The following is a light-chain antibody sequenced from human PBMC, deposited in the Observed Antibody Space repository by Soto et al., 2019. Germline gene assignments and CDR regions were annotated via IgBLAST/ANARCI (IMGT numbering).Light chain of an antibody. CDR2: GAS. CDR1: QSVSSN. Sequence: EIVMTQSPATLSVSPGERATLSCRASQSVSSNVAWYQQKPGQAPRLLIYGASTRATGIPARFSGSGSGTEFTLTISSLQSEDFAVYYCQQYNNWPGTFGGGTKV. V-gene: IGKV3-15*01. CDR3: QQYNNWPGT. J-gene: IGKJ4*01.